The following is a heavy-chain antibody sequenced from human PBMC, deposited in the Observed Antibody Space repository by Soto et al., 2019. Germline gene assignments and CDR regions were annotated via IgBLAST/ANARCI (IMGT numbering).Heavy chain of an antibody. D-gene: IGHD2-15*01. V-gene: IGHV1-69*01. CDR1: GWTFSSAA. CDR3: ARGRGVARSPYYYYGMDV. CDR2: IIPIFGTA. Sequence: SSVKGSCKAAGWTFSSAAGSWGRQAPGQGLEWMGGIIPIFGTANYAQKFQGRVTITADESTSTAYMELSSLRSEDTAVYYCARGRGVARSPYYYYGMDVWGQGTTVTVSS. J-gene: IGHJ6*02.